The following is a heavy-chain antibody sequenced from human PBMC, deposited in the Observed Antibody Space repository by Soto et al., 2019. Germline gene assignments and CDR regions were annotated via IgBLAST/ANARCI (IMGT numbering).Heavy chain of an antibody. D-gene: IGHD2-2*01. V-gene: IGHV1-69*02. J-gene: IGHJ6*03. Sequence: ASVKVSCKASGGTFSSYTISWVRQAPGQGLEWMGRIIPILGIANYAQKFQGRVTITADKSTSTAYMELSSLRSEDTAVYYCAGRYCSSTSCYWKFPMDVWGKGTTVTVSS. CDR3: AGRYCSSTSCYWKFPMDV. CDR2: IIPILGIA. CDR1: GGTFSSYT.